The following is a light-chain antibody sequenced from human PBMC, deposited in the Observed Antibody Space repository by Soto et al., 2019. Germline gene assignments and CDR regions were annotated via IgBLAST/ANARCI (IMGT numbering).Light chain of an antibody. Sequence: QSSLAQPASVSGSPGQSITISCSGTTSDVAYYDLVSWYQQHPGRAPKLLIYEVDKRPSGISVRFSGSKSGATASLTISGLLPEDEAVYFCCTYAGHVPKFGGGTK. CDR1: TSDVAYYDL. V-gene: IGLV2-23*02. CDR2: EVD. CDR3: CTYAGHVPK. J-gene: IGLJ2*01.